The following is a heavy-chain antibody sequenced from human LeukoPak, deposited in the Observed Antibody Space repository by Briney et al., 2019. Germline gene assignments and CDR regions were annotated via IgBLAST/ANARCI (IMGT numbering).Heavy chain of an antibody. CDR3: ASERYGDYDYYYYYYMDV. Sequence: TLSLTCTVSGGSISSGSYYWSWIRQPAGKGLEWIGRIYTSGSTNYNPSLKSRVTISVDTSKNQFSLKLSSVTAADTAVYYCASERYGDYDYYYYYYMDVWGKGTTLTVSS. CDR1: GGSISSGSYY. CDR2: IYTSGST. V-gene: IGHV4-61*02. J-gene: IGHJ6*03. D-gene: IGHD4-17*01.